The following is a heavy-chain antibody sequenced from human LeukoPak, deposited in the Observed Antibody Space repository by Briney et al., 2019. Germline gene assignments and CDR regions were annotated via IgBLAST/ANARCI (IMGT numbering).Heavy chain of an antibody. V-gene: IGHV3-7*01. J-gene: IGHJ4*02. CDR3: ARGTALPGVDY. D-gene: IGHD3-10*01. CDR1: GFTFSNSW. CDR2: INHDGSEK. Sequence: GGSLRLSCAASGFTFSNSWMHWFRQAPGRLEWVANINHDGSEKNYVDSVEGRFTITRDNTKKSLYLQMNSLGAEDTAVYYCARGTALPGVDYWGQGTLVIVSS.